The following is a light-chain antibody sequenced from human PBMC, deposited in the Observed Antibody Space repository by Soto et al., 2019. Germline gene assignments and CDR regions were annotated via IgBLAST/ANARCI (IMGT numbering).Light chain of an antibody. Sequence: QSVLTQPASVSGSPRQSITISCTGASSDVGGYTYVSWYQQHPGKAPKLMIYEVNNRPSGVSNRFSDSKSGNTASLTISGLQAEDEADYYCSSYTSSSTLYVFGTGTKV. V-gene: IGLV2-14*01. CDR1: SSDVGGYTY. CDR3: SSYTSSSTLYV. J-gene: IGLJ1*01. CDR2: EVN.